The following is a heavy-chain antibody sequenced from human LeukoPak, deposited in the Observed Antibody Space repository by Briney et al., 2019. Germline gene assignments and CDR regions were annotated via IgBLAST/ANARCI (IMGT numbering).Heavy chain of an antibody. Sequence: GSLRLSCAASGFTFSSYSMNWVRQAPGKGLEWIGSIYYSGSTYYNPSLKSRVTISVDTSKNQFSLKLSSVTAADTAVCYCARISSSNWYNERGAFDVWGQGTMVTVSS. J-gene: IGHJ3*01. CDR3: ARISSSNWYNERGAFDV. CDR2: IYYSGST. D-gene: IGHD6-13*01. V-gene: IGHV4-39*07. CDR1: GFTFSSYS.